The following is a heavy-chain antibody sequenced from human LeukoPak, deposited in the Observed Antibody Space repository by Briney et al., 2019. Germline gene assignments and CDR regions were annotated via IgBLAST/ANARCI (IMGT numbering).Heavy chain of an antibody. CDR1: GFTFSSYA. D-gene: IGHD3-10*01. CDR2: IWYDGSNK. J-gene: IGHJ4*02. Sequence: GGSLRLSCAASGFTFSSYAMSWVRQAPGKGLEWVAVIWYDGSNKYYADSVKGRFTISRDNSKNTLYLQMNSLRAEDTAVYYCARDSGSSIFDYWGQGTLVTVSS. V-gene: IGHV3-33*08. CDR3: ARDSGSSIFDY.